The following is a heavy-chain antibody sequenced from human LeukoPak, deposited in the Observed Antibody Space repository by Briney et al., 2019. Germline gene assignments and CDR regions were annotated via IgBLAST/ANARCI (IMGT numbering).Heavy chain of an antibody. CDR3: AREDGSGPFDS. J-gene: IGHJ5*01. D-gene: IGHD3-10*01. CDR1: GYTFTSYG. Sequence: ASVKVSCKASGYTFTSYGISWVRQAPGQRLEWMGWINAGNGNTKYSQKFQGRVTITRDTSASTAYMELSSLRSEDTAVYYCAREDGSGPFDSWGQGTLVTVSS. V-gene: IGHV1-3*01. CDR2: INAGNGNT.